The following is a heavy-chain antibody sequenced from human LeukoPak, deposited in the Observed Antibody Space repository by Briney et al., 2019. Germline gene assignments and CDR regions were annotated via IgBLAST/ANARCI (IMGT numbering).Heavy chain of an antibody. J-gene: IGHJ4*02. CDR1: GFTFSSYA. V-gene: IGHV3-23*01. CDR3: TKSPPLIAARSYFDY. D-gene: IGHD6-6*01. CDR2: ISGSASST. Sequence: GGSLRLSCAASGFTFSSYAMSWVRQAPGKGLEWVSVISGSASSTYYADSVKGRFTISRDNSKNTLYLQMNSLRAEDTAVYYCTKSPPLIAARSYFDYWGQGTLVTVSS.